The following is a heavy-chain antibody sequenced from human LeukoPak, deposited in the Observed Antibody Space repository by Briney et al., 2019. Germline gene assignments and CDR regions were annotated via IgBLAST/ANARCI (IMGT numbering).Heavy chain of an antibody. J-gene: IGHJ4*02. CDR2: IYHSGST. CDR3: ARDYSGEDY. D-gene: IGHD7-27*01. V-gene: IGHV4-30-2*01. Sequence: SETLSLTCTVSGGSISSGSYYWSWIRQPPGKGLEWIGYIYHSGSTYYNPSLKSRVTISVDRSKNQFSLKLSSVTAADTAVYYCARDYSGEDYWGQGTLVTVSS. CDR1: GGSISSGSYY.